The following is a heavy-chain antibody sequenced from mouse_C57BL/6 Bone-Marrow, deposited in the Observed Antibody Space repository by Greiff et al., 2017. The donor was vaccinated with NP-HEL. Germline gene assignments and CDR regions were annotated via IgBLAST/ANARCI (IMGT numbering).Heavy chain of an antibody. Sequence: VQLQQPGAELVKPGASVKLSCKASGYTFTSYWMQWVKQRPGQGLEWIGEIDPSDSYTNYNQKFKGKATLTVDTSSSTAYMQLSSLTSEDSAVYYCAGYYDYAWFAYWGQGTLVTVSA. CDR2: IDPSDSYT. D-gene: IGHD2-4*01. CDR1: GYTFTSYW. CDR3: AGYYDYAWFAY. V-gene: IGHV1-50*01. J-gene: IGHJ3*01.